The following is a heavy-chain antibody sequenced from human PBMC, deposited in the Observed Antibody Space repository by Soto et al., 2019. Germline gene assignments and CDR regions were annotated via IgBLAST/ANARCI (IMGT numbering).Heavy chain of an antibody. D-gene: IGHD3-10*01. J-gene: IGHJ4*02. CDR3: ANSGGYYGYYFDY. CDR2: INPSGGST. V-gene: IGHV1-46*01. Sequence: ASVKVSCKASGYTFTSYYMHWVRQAPGQGLEWMGIINPSGGSTTYAQKFQGRVTMTSDTSTSTVYMGLSSLRSEDTAVYYCANSGGYYGYYFDYWGQGTLVTVSS. CDR1: GYTFTSYY.